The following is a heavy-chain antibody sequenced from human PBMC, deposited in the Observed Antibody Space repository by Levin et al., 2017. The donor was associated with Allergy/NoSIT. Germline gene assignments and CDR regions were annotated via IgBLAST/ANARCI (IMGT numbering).Heavy chain of an antibody. D-gene: IGHD5-18*01. V-gene: IGHV3-23*01. Sequence: GESLKISCAASGFTFSSYGMSWVRQAPGKGLEWVSAISGSGGSTYYADSVKGRFTISRDNSKNTLYLQMNSLRAEDTAVYYCAKGYSYGPFSDFDYWGQGTLVTVSS. CDR2: ISGSGGST. CDR3: AKGYSYGPFSDFDY. J-gene: IGHJ4*02. CDR1: GFTFSSYG.